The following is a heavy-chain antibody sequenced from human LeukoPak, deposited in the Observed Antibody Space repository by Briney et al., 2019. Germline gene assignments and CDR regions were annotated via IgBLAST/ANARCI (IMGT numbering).Heavy chain of an antibody. V-gene: IGHV4-59*01. J-gene: IGHJ4*02. CDR3: ARDRVYSYGLHYFDY. Sequence: PSETLSLTCTVSGGSISSYYWSWIRQPPGKGLEWIGYIYYSGSTNYNPSLKGRVTISVDTSKNQFSLELSSVTAADTAVYYCARDRVYSYGLHYFDYWGQGTLVTVSS. D-gene: IGHD5-18*01. CDR1: GGSISSYY. CDR2: IYYSGST.